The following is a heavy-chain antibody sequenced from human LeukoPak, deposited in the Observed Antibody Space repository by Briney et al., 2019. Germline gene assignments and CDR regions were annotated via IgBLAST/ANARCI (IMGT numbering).Heavy chain of an antibody. Sequence: GGSLRLSCAASGFTFKNYAMHWVRQAPGKGLEWVSRINERATIISYADSVKGRFTISRENARNTLYLQMNSLTAEDTAVYYCVRDLILVWTPGDDFDHWGQGTLVTVSS. J-gene: IGHJ4*02. V-gene: IGHV3-74*01. CDR1: GFTFKNYA. CDR3: VRDLILVWTPGDDFDH. CDR2: INERATII. D-gene: IGHD3-16*01.